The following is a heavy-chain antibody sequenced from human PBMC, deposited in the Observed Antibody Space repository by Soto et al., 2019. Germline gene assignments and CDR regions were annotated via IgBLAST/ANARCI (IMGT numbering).Heavy chain of an antibody. CDR3: ARDIAAAGTWWFDP. J-gene: IGHJ5*02. V-gene: IGHV1-69*08. D-gene: IGHD6-13*01. CDR1: GGTFSSYT. Sequence: QVQLVQSGAGVKKPGSSVKVSCKASGGTFSSYTISWVRQAPGQGLEWMGRIIPILGIANYAQKFQGRVTITADKSTSTAYMELSSLRSEDTAVYYCARDIAAAGTWWFDPWGQGTLVTVSS. CDR2: IIPILGIA.